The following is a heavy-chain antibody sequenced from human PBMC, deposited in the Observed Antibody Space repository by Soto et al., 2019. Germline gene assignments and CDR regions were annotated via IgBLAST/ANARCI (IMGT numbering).Heavy chain of an antibody. CDR3: ARGYYDILTGYNYGMDA. J-gene: IGHJ6*02. CDR2: IYYSGST. D-gene: IGHD3-9*01. CDR1: GGSISSYY. Sequence: PSETLSLTCTVSGGSISSYYWSWIRQPPGKGLEWIGYIYYSGSTNYNPSLKGRVTISVDTSKNQFSLKLSSVTAADTAVYYCARGYYDILTGYNYGMDAWGQGTTVTVSS. V-gene: IGHV4-59*01.